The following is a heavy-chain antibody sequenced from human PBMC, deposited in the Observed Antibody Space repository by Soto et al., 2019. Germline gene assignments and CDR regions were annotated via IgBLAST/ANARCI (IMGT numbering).Heavy chain of an antibody. CDR1: GGTFSSYA. V-gene: IGHV1-69*13. CDR3: ARFLGGAGSYYDGQNYNYYNGMDV. J-gene: IGHJ6*02. D-gene: IGHD3-10*01. CDR2: IIPIFGTA. Sequence: ASVKVSCKASGGTFSSYAISWVRQAPGQGLEWMGGIIPIFGTANYAQKFQGRVTITAEESTSTAYMELSSLTSEDTAVYYCARFLGGAGSYYDGQNYNYYNGMDVWGQGTTVTVSS.